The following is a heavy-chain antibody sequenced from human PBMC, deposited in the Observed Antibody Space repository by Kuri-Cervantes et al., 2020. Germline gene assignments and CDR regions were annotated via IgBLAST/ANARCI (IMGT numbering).Heavy chain of an antibody. CDR1: GFTFSSYG. V-gene: IGHV3-30*03. CDR3: ARMTHLLSGFDP. D-gene: IGHD2/OR15-2a*01. Sequence: GESLKISCAASGFTFSSYGMHWVRQAPGKGLEWVAVISYDGSNKYYADSVKGRFTISRDNSKNTLYLQMNSLRAEDTAVYYCARMTHLLSGFDPWGQGTPVTVSS. CDR2: ISYDGSNK. J-gene: IGHJ5*02.